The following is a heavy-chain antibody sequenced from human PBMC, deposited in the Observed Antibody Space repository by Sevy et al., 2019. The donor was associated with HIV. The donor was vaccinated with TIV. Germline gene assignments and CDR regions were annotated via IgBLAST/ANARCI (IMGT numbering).Heavy chain of an antibody. CDR1: GFTFSSYA. CDR3: GLHSSARSWVS. J-gene: IGHJ5*02. CDR2: ISSNGGST. Sequence: GGSLRLSCSASGFTFSSYAMHWVRQAPGKGLEYVSAISSNGGSTYYADSVKGRFTISRDNSKNTLYLQMSSLRAEDTAVYYCGLHSSARSWVSWGQGTLVTVSS. D-gene: IGHD6-13*01. V-gene: IGHV3-64D*06.